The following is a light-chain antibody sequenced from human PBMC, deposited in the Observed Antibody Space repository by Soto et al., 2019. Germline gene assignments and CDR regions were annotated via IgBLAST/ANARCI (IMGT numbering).Light chain of an antibody. Sequence: EIELTQSPGTLSLSPGERATLSCRASQSVSSIYFAWYQQKSGHAPRLLIYGASTRATGLSYRFSGSGSGTEFTLTISRLEPDDFAVYYCQQYGTSPLTFGGGTKVEIK. V-gene: IGKV3-20*01. CDR3: QQYGTSPLT. J-gene: IGKJ4*01. CDR1: QSVSSIY. CDR2: GAS.